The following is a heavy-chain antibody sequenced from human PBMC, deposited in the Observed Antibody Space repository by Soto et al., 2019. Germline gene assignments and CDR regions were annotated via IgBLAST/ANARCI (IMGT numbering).Heavy chain of an antibody. D-gene: IGHD2-15*01. CDR1: GGTFSSYA. J-gene: IGHJ4*02. Sequence: QVQLVQSGAEVKKPGSSVKVSCKASGGTFSSYAISWVRQAPGQGLEWMGGIIPIFGTANYAQKFQGRVTTTADESTSTAYMELSSLRSEDTAVYYCARVSRYCSGGSCYSVGRYFDYWGQGTLVTVSS. CDR2: IIPIFGTA. CDR3: ARVSRYCSGGSCYSVGRYFDY. V-gene: IGHV1-69*01.